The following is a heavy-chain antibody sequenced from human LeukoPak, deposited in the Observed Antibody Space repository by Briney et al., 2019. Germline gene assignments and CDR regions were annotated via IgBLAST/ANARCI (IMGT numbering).Heavy chain of an antibody. D-gene: IGHD1-26*01. J-gene: IGHJ4*02. CDR1: GGSISSYY. CDR3: ARSHYGTYFDY. Sequence: SETLSLTCTVSGGSISSYYWSWIRQPPGKGLEWIGYIYYSGSTNYNPSLKSRVTISVDTSKNQFSLKLSSVTAADTAVYYCARSHYGTYFDYWGQGTLVTVSS. V-gene: IGHV4-59*01. CDR2: IYYSGST.